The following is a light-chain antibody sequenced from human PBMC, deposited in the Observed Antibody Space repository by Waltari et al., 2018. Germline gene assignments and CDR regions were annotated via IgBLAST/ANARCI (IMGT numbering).Light chain of an antibody. CDR2: AAS. CDR1: QNINNY. Sequence: DIQMTQSPSSLSASVGDRVTITYRASQNINNYLNWYQQEAGKAPKLLIYAASSLQSGVPSRFSGSGSGTEFTLTISCLQPEDFATYYCQQSYSSLTFGGGTKVEI. J-gene: IGKJ4*01. V-gene: IGKV1-39*01. CDR3: QQSYSSLT.